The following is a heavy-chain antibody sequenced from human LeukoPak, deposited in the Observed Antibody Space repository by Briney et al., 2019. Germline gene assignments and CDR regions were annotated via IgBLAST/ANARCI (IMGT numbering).Heavy chain of an antibody. J-gene: IGHJ6*02. CDR1: GFTFSSYW. Sequence: GGSLRLSCAASGFTFSSYWMHWVRQAPGKGLVWVSRINSDGSSTSYADSVKGRFTISRDNAKNTLYLQTNSLRAEDTAVYYCARVGSGSYSLYYYGMDVWGQGTTVTVSS. D-gene: IGHD3-10*01. CDR2: INSDGSST. V-gene: IGHV3-74*01. CDR3: ARVGSGSYSLYYYGMDV.